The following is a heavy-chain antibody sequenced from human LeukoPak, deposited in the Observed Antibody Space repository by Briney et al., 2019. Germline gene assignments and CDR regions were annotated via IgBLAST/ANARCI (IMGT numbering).Heavy chain of an antibody. CDR2: ISSDGSNK. J-gene: IGHJ6*03. CDR1: GFAFSSSG. Sequence: GGSLRLSCAASGFAFSSSGFHWVRQAPGKGLEWVAVISSDGSNKYYTDSVKGRFTISRDNSKNTLYLQMNSLRAEDTAVYYCAKGKNYYYMDVWGKGTTVTVSS. CDR3: AKGKNYYYMDV. V-gene: IGHV3-33*06.